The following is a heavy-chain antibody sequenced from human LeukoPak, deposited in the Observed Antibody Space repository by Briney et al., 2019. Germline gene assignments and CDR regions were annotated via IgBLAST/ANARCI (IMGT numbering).Heavy chain of an antibody. CDR1: GFTFSSYA. CDR2: ISYDGSNK. V-gene: IGHV3-30*04. D-gene: IGHD3-9*01. Sequence: GGSLRLSCAASGFTFSSYAMHWVRQAPGKGLEWVAVISYDGSNKYYADSVKGRFTISRDNSKNTLYLQMNSLRAEDTAVYYCARLTDYDILTGYYMGAFDIWGQGTMVTVSS. J-gene: IGHJ3*02. CDR3: ARLTDYDILTGYYMGAFDI.